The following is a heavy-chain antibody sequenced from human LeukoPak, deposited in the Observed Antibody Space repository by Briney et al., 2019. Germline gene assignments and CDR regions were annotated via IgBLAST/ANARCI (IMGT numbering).Heavy chain of an antibody. V-gene: IGHV3-11*01. CDR2: ISSSGGSGSTL. J-gene: IGHJ3*01. CDR1: GFTFSDYY. D-gene: IGHD3-16*01. CDR3: GRVGAGVAVDV. Sequence: PGGSLRLSCAAPGFTFSDYYMSWIRQAPGKGLEWISYISSSGGSGSTLSYADSVKGRFTTSRDNAKNSLYLRMNSLRAEDTAVYYCGRVGAGVAVDVWGQGTMVTVSS.